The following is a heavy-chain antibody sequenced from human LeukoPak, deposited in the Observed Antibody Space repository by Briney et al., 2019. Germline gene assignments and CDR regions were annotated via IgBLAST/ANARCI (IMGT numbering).Heavy chain of an antibody. J-gene: IGHJ4*02. Sequence: PGGALGLSCGASGFPFITYWMTGGRRAPGEGLEGGDRINEYGSKKSYVDSVKGRFTISRDNAQKSLYLEMNSLRAEDTAVYYCARAVTSTEGYWGQGTLVTVSS. CDR3: ARAVTSTEGY. CDR1: GFPFITYW. CDR2: INEYGSKK. V-gene: IGHV3-7*03.